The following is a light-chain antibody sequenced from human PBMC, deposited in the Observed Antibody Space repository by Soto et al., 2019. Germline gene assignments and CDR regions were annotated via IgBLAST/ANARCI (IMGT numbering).Light chain of an antibody. Sequence: DIQMTQSPSTPSAPVGDRVTITCRASQSVGRRLAWYQHKPGQAPKIVMYEASNLQTGVPSRFSGSGSGTEFTLTISSLQPDDLATYYCQQYYIYSFTFGGGTKVEIK. V-gene: IGKV1-5*03. CDR3: QQYYIYSFT. J-gene: IGKJ4*01. CDR2: EAS. CDR1: QSVGRR.